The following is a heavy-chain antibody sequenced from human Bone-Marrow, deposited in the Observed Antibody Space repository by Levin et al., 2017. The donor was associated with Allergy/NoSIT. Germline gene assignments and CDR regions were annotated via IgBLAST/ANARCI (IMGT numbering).Heavy chain of an antibody. Sequence: GESLKISCAASGFTFSGYPMHWVRLLPGRGLEWVALISRDGTKSSYGDSAKGRFTISRDNSMNILYLQMNSLRFDDTALYYCAADGGDDYNPYFYSWGQGTLVTVSS. J-gene: IGHJ4*02. CDR1: GFTFSGYP. CDR2: ISRDGTKS. V-gene: IGHV3-30*04. CDR3: AADGGDDYNPYFYS. D-gene: IGHD5-24*01.